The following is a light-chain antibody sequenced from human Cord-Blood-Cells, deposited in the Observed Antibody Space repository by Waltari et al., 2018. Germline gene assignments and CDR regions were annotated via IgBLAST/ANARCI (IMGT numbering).Light chain of an antibody. V-gene: IGKV1-39*01. CDR3: QQSYSTPLST. CDR1: QSISSY. J-gene: IGKJ3*01. Sequence: DIQMTQSPSSLSASVGDRVTITCRASQSISSYLNWYQQKPGKDTKLLIYAASSLQSGVPSRFSGSGSGTEFTLTISSLQPEDFATYYCQQSYSTPLSTFGPGTKVDIK. CDR2: AAS.